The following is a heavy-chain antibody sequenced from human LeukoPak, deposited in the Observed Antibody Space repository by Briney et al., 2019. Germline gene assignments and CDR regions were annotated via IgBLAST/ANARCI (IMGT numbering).Heavy chain of an antibody. CDR1: GGSISSYY. Sequence: SETLSLTCTVSGGSISSYYWSWIRQPPGKGLEWIGYIYYSGSTNYNPSLKSRVTISVDTSKNQFSLKLSSVTAADTAVYYCARAYYDSSGYYPGKAFDIWGQGTMVTVSS. V-gene: IGHV4-59*01. CDR3: ARAYYDSSGYYPGKAFDI. D-gene: IGHD3-22*01. CDR2: IYYSGST. J-gene: IGHJ3*02.